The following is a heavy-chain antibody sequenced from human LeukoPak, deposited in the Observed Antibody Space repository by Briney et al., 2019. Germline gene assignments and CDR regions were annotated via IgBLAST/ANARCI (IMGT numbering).Heavy chain of an antibody. D-gene: IGHD5-12*01. CDR2: ISSSGDTI. V-gene: IGHV3-48*04. J-gene: IGHJ4*02. CDR1: GFTFSSYS. CDR3: ARDGYRENDY. Sequence: GGSLRLSCAASGFTFSSYSMNWVRQAPGKGLEWLSYISSSGDTIYYADSVKGRFTISRDNAKNSLYLQMNSLRAEDTAVYYCARDGYRENDYWGQGTLVTVSS.